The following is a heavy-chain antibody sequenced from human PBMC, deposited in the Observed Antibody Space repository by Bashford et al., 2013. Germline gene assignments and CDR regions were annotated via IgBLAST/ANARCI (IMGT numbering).Heavy chain of an antibody. CDR3: ARWGEGDELDY. D-gene: IGHD5-24*01. Sequence: ASVKVSCKASGYTFTSYGISWVRQAPGQGLEWMGWINPNSGGTNYAQKFQGRVTMTRDTSISTAYMELSRLRSDDTAVYYCARWGEGDELDYWGQGTLVTVSS. V-gene: IGHV1-2*02. J-gene: IGHJ4*02. CDR2: INPNSGGT. CDR1: GYTFTSYG.